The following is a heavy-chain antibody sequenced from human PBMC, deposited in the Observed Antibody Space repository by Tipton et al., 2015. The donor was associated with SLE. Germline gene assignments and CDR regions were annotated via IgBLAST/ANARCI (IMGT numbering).Heavy chain of an antibody. D-gene: IGHD3-16*01. V-gene: IGHV3-21*01. Sequence: SLRLSCAASGFTFSSYSMNWVRQAPGKGLEWVSSISSSSSYIYYADSVKGRFTISRDNAKNSLYLQMNSLRAEDTAVYYCAREGDLGGAYDIWGQGTMVTVSS. J-gene: IGHJ3*02. CDR3: AREGDLGGAYDI. CDR1: GFTFSSYS. CDR2: ISSSSSYI.